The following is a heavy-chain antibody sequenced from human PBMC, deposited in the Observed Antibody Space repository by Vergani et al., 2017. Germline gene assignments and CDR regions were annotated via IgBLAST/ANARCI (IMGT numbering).Heavy chain of an antibody. Sequence: QVQLQESGPGLVKPSETLSLTCTVSGGSISSYYWSWIRQPPGKGLEWIGYIYYSGSTNYNPSLKSRVTISVDTSKNQFSLKLSSVTAADTAVYYCAKEWRDCSSTSCSSGGHYYYYYGMDVWGQGTTVTVSS. V-gene: IGHV4-59*01. CDR3: AKEWRDCSSTSCSSGGHYYYYYGMDV. CDR2: IYYSGST. CDR1: GGSISSYY. D-gene: IGHD2-2*01. J-gene: IGHJ6*02.